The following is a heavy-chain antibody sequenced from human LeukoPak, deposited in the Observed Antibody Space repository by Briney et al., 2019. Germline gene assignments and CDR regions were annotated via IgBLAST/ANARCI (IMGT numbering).Heavy chain of an antibody. Sequence: GGSLRLSCAASGFTFSGYSMSWVRQAPGKGLEWVSYISSSGSTIYYADSMKGRFTISRDNAKNSLYLQMNSLRAEDTAVYYCAREVPNYYGSGEFDYWGQGTLVTVSS. V-gene: IGHV3-11*01. D-gene: IGHD3-10*01. CDR2: ISSSGSTI. J-gene: IGHJ4*02. CDR3: AREVPNYYGSGEFDY. CDR1: GFTFSGYS.